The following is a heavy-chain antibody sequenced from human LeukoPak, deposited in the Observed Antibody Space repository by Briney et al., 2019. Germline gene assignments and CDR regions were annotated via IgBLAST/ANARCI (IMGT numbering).Heavy chain of an antibody. J-gene: IGHJ6*03. V-gene: IGHV4-59*01. CDR1: GGSISSYY. D-gene: IGHD6-13*01. CDR2: IYYSGST. Sequence: SETLSLTCTVSGGSISSYYWSWIRQPPGKGLEWIGYIYYSGSTNYNPSLKSRVTISVDTSKNQFSLKLSSVTAADTAVYYCASSSWDRYYYYYMDVWGKGTTVTISS. CDR3: ASSSWDRYYYYYMDV.